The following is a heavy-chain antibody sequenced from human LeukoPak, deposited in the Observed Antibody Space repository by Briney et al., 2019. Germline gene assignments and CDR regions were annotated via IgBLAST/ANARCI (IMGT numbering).Heavy chain of an antibody. CDR1: GFTFSSYA. D-gene: IGHD2-2*02. CDR3: AKDGGLSYCSSTSCYMDY. V-gene: IGHV3-23*01. CDR2: ISGSGGST. Sequence: PGGSLRLSCAASGFTFSSYAMSWVRQAPGKGLEWVSAISGSGGSTCYADSVKGRSTISRDNSKNTLYLQMNSLRAEDTAVYYCAKDGGLSYCSSTSCYMDYWGQGTLVTVSS. J-gene: IGHJ4*02.